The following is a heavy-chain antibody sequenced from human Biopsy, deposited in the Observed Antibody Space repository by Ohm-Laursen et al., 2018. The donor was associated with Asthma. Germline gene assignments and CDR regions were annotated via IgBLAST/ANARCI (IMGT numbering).Heavy chain of an antibody. V-gene: IGHV3-30*18. D-gene: IGHD3-3*01. CDR1: GFTFSSYG. J-gene: IGHJ6*02. Sequence: SLRLSCAASGFTFSSYGMYWVRQAPGKGLEWVAVISYDGSNKYYADSVKGRFTISRDNSKNTLYLQMNRLRAEDTAVYYCAKDTEGRCDFWSGFSYNYYGMDVWGQGTTVTVSS. CDR2: ISYDGSNK. CDR3: AKDTEGRCDFWSGFSYNYYGMDV.